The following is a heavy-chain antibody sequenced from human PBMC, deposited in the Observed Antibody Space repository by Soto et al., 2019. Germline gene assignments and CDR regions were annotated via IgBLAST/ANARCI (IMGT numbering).Heavy chain of an antibody. V-gene: IGHV1-69*13. Sequence: SVKVSCKASGGTFSSYAISWVRQAPGQGLEWMGGIIPIFGTANYAQKFQGRVTITPDESTSTAYMELSSLRSEDTAVYYCGRETRGSAAGTVPRYYYYYGMDVWGQGTTVTVSS. CDR3: GRETRGSAAGTVPRYYYYYGMDV. CDR2: IIPIFGTA. D-gene: IGHD6-13*01. J-gene: IGHJ6*02. CDR1: GGTFSSYA.